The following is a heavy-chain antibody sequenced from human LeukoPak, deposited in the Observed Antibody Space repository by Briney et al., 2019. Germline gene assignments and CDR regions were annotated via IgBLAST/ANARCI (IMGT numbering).Heavy chain of an antibody. Sequence: SETLSLTCTVSGGSISSYYWSWIRQPPGKGLEWIGYIYYSGSTNYNPSPKSRVTISVDTSKNQFSLKLSSVTAADTAVYYCARVRSVGATQDAFDIWGQGTMVTVSS. CDR2: IYYSGST. D-gene: IGHD1-26*01. V-gene: IGHV4-59*08. CDR1: GGSISSYY. CDR3: ARVRSVGATQDAFDI. J-gene: IGHJ3*02.